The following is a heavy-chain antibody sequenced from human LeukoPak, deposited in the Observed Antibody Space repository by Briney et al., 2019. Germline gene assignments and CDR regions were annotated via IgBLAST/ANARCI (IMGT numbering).Heavy chain of an antibody. V-gene: IGHV4-59*01. J-gene: IGHJ6*02. CDR2: IYYSGST. D-gene: IGHD2-8*01. CDR1: GGSISSYY. Sequence: KPSETLSLTCTVSGGSISSYYWSWIRQPPGKGLEWIEYIYYSGSTNYNPSLKSRVTISVDTSKNQFSLKLSSVTAADTAVYYCARDSMAVDGMDVWGQGTTVTVSS. CDR3: ARDSMAVDGMDV.